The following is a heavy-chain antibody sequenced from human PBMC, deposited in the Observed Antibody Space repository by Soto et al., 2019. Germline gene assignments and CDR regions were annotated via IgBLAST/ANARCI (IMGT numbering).Heavy chain of an antibody. CDR2: IKQDGGEK. Sequence: GGSLRLSCAASGVTFSSYWMSWVRQAPGKGLEWVANIKQDGGEKYYVDSVKGRFTISRDDSKNSLSLQMNSLKTEDTAVYFCARLMGTSFDLWGQGTLVTGSS. V-gene: IGHV3-7*03. CDR3: ARLMGTSFDL. CDR1: GVTFSSYW. J-gene: IGHJ4*02. D-gene: IGHD2-8*01.